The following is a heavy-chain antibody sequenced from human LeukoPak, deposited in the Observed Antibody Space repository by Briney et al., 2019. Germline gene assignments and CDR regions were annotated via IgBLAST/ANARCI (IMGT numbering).Heavy chain of an antibody. CDR2: ISYDGSNK. D-gene: IGHD2-2*01. CDR1: GFTFSSYG. Sequence: GRSLRLSCAASGFTFSSYGMQWVRQAPGKGLEWVVVISYDGSNKYYADSVKGRSTISRDNSKNTLYLQMNSLRAEDTAVYYCAKDRQDIVVVPAGKHYYYGMDVWGKGTTVTVSS. J-gene: IGHJ6*04. CDR3: AKDRQDIVVVPAGKHYYYGMDV. V-gene: IGHV3-30*18.